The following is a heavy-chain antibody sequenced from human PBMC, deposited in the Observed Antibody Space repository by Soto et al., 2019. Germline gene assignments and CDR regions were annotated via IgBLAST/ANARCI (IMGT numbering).Heavy chain of an antibody. CDR2: INSGRSST. J-gene: IGHJ4*02. CDR3: AKGGRQWLVTSDFNY. CDR1: GFTFRSYW. V-gene: IGHV3-74*01. Sequence: GESLKISCAASGFTFRSYWMYWVRQAPGKGLVWVSRINSGRSSTSYAGSVKGRFTISRDSSKNTVSLEMTSLRAEDTAVYYCAKGGRQWLVTSDFNYWGQGALVTVSS. D-gene: IGHD6-19*01.